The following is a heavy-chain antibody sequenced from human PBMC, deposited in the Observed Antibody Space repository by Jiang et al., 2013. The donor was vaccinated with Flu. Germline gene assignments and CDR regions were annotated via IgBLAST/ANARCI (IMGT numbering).Heavy chain of an antibody. CDR2: IYYSGSAYYSGTT. J-gene: IGHJ4*02. V-gene: IGHV4-39*02. CDR1: GGPISNTYY. CDR3: ARGDRSVSGSFVDH. Sequence: GSGLVKPSETLSLTCTVSGGPISNTYYWGWIRQPPGKGLEWIGSIYYSGSAYYSGTTYYNPSLKSRLTISVDTSKNQFSLRLSSVTAAETAVYFCARGDRSVSGSFVDHWGQGTLVTVSS. D-gene: IGHD3-10*01.